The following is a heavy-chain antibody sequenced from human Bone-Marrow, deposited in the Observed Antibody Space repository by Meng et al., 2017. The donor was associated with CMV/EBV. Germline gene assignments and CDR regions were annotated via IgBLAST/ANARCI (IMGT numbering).Heavy chain of an antibody. V-gene: IGHV3-23*01. CDR2: ISDNGGNT. Sequence: GESLKISCQASGFTFSSYAMNWVRQFPGKGLECVATISDNGGNTYYADTVKRRFTISRDNSKNTLYLQMNSLRDEDTAVYDCTKTRNGYGGEDYWGQGTLVTVSS. CDR1: GFTFSSYA. J-gene: IGHJ4*02. D-gene: IGHD5-12*01. CDR3: TKTRNGYGGEDY.